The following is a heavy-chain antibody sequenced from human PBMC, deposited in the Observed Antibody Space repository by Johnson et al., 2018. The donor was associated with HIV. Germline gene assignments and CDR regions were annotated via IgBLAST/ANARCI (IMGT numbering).Heavy chain of an antibody. V-gene: IGHV3-9*01. CDR1: GFRFDDYA. CDR3: ARAITLFGVGGPGDLGPFDI. CDR2: ISWNSGSI. Sequence: VQLVESGGGLVQPGRSLRLSCTASGFRFDDYAMHWVRQTPGKGLEWVSAISWNSGSIDYADSVKGRFTISRDNAKNSLYLQMNSLRAGDTAVYYCARAITLFGVGGPGDLGPFDIWGQGTMVTVSS. J-gene: IGHJ3*02. D-gene: IGHD3-3*01.